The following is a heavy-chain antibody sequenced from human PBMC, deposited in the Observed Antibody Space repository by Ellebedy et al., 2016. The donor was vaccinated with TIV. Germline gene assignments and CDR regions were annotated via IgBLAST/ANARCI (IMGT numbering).Heavy chain of an antibody. D-gene: IGHD6-13*01. CDR1: EFTFSTSW. J-gene: IGHJ4*02. CDR3: AKDLAGYSSSWYDY. Sequence: GGSLRLXXAASEFTFSTSWMSWVRQAPGKGLEWVANIKQDGSEKYYVDSVKGRFTISRDNAKNSLYLQMNSLRAEDTALYYCAKDLAGYSSSWYDYWGQGTLVTVSS. CDR2: IKQDGSEK. V-gene: IGHV3-7*03.